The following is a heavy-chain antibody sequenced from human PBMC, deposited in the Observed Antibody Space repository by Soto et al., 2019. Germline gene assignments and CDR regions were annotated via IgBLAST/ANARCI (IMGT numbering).Heavy chain of an antibody. Sequence: SETLSLTCTVSGGSISSSSYYWGWIRQPPGKGLEWIGSIYYSGSTYYNPSLKSRVTISVDTSKNQFSLKLSSVTAADTAVYYCARLHVVALYYFDYWGQGTLVTVSS. CDR2: IYYSGST. D-gene: IGHD2-15*01. J-gene: IGHJ4*02. V-gene: IGHV4-39*01. CDR1: GGSISSSSYY. CDR3: ARLHVVALYYFDY.